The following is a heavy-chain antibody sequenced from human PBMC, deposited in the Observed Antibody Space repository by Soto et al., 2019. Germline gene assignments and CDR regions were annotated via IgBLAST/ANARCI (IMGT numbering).Heavy chain of an antibody. CDR3: ARNSPFRGVPDYFDY. D-gene: IGHD3-16*01. J-gene: IGHJ4*02. CDR2: ISYDGSNK. V-gene: IGHV3-30-3*01. CDR1: GFTFSSYA. Sequence: GGSLRLSCAASGFTFSSYAMHWVRQAPGKGLEWVAVISYDGSNKYYADSVKGRFTISRDNSKNTLYLQMNSLRAEDTAVYYCARNSPFRGVPDYFDYWGQGTLVTVSS.